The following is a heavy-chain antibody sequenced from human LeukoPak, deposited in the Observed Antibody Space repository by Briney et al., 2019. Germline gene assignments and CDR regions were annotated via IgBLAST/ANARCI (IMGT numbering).Heavy chain of an antibody. CDR2: IKSKTDGGTT. D-gene: IGHD1-26*01. CDR3: TTDRVSGSYYPYYYYYYMDV. CDR1: GFTFSSYS. V-gene: IGHV3-15*01. Sequence: GGSLRLSCAASGFTFSSYSMNWVRQAPGKGLEWVGRIKSKTDGGTTDYAAPVKGRFTISRDDSKNTLYLQMNSLKTEDTAVYYCTTDRVSGSYYPYYYYYYMDVWGKGTTVTISS. J-gene: IGHJ6*03.